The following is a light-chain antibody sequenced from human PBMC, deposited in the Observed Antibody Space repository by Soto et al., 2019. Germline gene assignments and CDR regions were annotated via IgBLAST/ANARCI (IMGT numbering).Light chain of an antibody. CDR2: GVT. V-gene: IGLV2-14*03. CDR3: ASYTGSSTYL. J-gene: IGLJ3*02. Sequence: QSALTQPASMSGSPGQSITISCTGTSGDVGFYDFVSWYQQHPGKVPRLIIXGVTKRPSGVSHRFSGSKSGNTASLTISGLQVEDEAAYSCASYTGSSTYLFGGGTKLTVL. CDR1: SGDVGFYDF.